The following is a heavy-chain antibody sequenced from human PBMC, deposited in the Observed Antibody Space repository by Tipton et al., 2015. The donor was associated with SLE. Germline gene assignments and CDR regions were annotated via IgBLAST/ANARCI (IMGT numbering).Heavy chain of an antibody. D-gene: IGHD6-13*01. CDR3: AGSSSWFDY. V-gene: IGHV4-39*07. J-gene: IGHJ5*01. Sequence: TLSLTCTVSGGSISSSSYYWGWIRQPPGKGLEWIGEINHSGNTNQNPSLKSRVTISVDTSKNQFSLKVSSVTAADTAVYYCAGSSSWFDYWGQGTLVTVSS. CDR2: INHSGNT. CDR1: GGSISSSSYY.